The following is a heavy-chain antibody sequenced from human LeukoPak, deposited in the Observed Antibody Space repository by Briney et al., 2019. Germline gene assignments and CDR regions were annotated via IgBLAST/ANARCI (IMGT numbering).Heavy chain of an antibody. CDR2: IYSGGST. J-gene: IGHJ6*04. CDR1: GFTVSSNY. Sequence: GGSLRLSCAASGFTVSSNYMSWVRQAPGMGLEWVSVIYSGGSTYYADSVKGRFTISRDNSKNTLYLQMNSLRAEDTAVYYCAELGITMIGGVRGKGTTVTISS. D-gene: IGHD3-10*02. CDR3: AELGITMIGGV. V-gene: IGHV3-53*01.